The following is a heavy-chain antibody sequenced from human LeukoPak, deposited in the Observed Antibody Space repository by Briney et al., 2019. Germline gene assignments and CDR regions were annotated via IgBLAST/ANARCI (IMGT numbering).Heavy chain of an antibody. CDR1: GFTFSNAW. J-gene: IGHJ4*02. CDR2: IKSKTDGGTT. CDR3: TTEYYDILTAGGFDY. D-gene: IGHD3-9*01. Sequence: GGSLRLSCAASGFTFSNAWMSWVRQAPGKWLEWVGRIKSKTDGGTTDYAAPVKGRFTISRDDSKNTLYLQMNSLKTEDTAVYYCTTEYYDILTAGGFDYWGQRTLVTVSS. V-gene: IGHV3-15*01.